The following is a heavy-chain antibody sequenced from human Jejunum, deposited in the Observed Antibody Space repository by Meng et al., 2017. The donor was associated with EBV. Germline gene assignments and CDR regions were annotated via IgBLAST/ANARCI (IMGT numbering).Heavy chain of an antibody. CDR1: GDRFGTYS. J-gene: IGHJ4*02. V-gene: IGHV1-69*15. D-gene: IGHD4-17*01. CDR3: ARAGGDYEDY. CDR2: TVPIFGTT. Sequence: QEQLVQSGAEVKKPGSSVKVPCKASGDRFGTYSVSWVRQAPGQGLEWMGNTVPIFGTTSYAQKFQGRVTITADESTRTAFMELRNLRSEDSAMYYCARAGGDYEDYWGQGTLVTVSS.